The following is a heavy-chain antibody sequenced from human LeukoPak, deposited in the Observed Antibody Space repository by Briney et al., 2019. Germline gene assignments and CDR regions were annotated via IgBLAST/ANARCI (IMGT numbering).Heavy chain of an antibody. J-gene: IGHJ6*02. V-gene: IGHV3-7*03. CDR3: ARGGGLDV. CDR1: GFTFDDYA. Sequence: GGSLRLSCAASGFTFDDYAMHWVRQAPGKGLEWVASINHNGNVNYYVDSVKGRFTISRDNAKNSLYLQMSNLRAEDTAVYFCARGGGLDVWGQGATVTVSS. CDR2: INHNGNVN. D-gene: IGHD3-16*01.